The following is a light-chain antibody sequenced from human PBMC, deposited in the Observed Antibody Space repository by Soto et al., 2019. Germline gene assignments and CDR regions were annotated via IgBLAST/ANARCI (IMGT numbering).Light chain of an antibody. CDR3: QAWDSSTVA. CDR1: KLGDKY. CDR2: QDS. Sequence: SYELTQPPSVSVSPGQTASITCSGDKLGDKYACWYQQKPGQSPVLVIYQDSKRPSGIPERFSGSNSGNTATLTISGTQAMDEADYSCQAWDSSTVAFGGGTKLTVL. V-gene: IGLV3-1*01. J-gene: IGLJ2*01.